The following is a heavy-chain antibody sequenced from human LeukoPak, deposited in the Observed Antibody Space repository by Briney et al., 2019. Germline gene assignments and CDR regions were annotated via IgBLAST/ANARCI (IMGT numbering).Heavy chain of an antibody. V-gene: IGHV4-59*01. CDR1: GGSISSYY. CDR2: IYYSGST. CDR3: ARSVEGYCSGGSCYSYSYYMDV. D-gene: IGHD2-15*01. J-gene: IGHJ6*03. Sequence: PSETLSLTCTVSGGSISSYYWSWIRQPPGKELEWIGYIYYSGSTNYNPSLKSRVTISVDTSKNQFSLKLSSVTAADTAVYYCARSVEGYCSGGSCYSYSYYMDVWGKGTTVTVSS.